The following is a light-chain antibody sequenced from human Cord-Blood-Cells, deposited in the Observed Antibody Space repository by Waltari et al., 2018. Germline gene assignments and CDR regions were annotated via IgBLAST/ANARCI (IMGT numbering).Light chain of an antibody. V-gene: IGLV2-14*01. J-gene: IGLJ2*01. CDR2: DVS. CDR3: SSYTSSSVV. CDR1: SSDVGGYNY. Sequence: QSALTQPASVSGSPGHSITISCTGTSSDVGGYNYVSWYQQHPGKAPKLMIYDVSNWPSGVSNRFSGSKSGNTASLTISGLQAEDEADYYCSSYTSSSVVFGGGTKLTVL.